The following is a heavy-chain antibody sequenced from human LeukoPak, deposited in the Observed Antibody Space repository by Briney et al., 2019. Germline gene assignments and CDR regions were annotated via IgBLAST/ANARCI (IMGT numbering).Heavy chain of an antibody. J-gene: IGHJ5*02. Sequence: WASVKVSCKASGYTFTNYGISWVRQAPGQGLEWMAWISAYSGDTRYAQKFQGRVILTTDTSTTTAYMELRNLRLDDTAVYYCARDACVSCGGDCCHDPWGQGTLVTVSS. CDR3: ARDACVSCGGDCCHDP. CDR2: ISAYSGDT. D-gene: IGHD2-21*02. CDR1: GYTFTNYG. V-gene: IGHV1-18*01.